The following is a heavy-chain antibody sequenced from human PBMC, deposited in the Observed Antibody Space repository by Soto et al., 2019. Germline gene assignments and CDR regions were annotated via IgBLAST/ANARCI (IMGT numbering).Heavy chain of an antibody. Sequence: SETLSLTCTVSGGSISSYYWSWIRQPPGKGLEWIGYIYYSGSTNYNPSLKSRVTISVDTSKNQFSLKLSSVTAADTAVYYCARALRAYNWNFENWFDPWGQGTLVTVSS. CDR1: GGSISSYY. CDR2: IYYSGST. CDR3: ARALRAYNWNFENWFDP. V-gene: IGHV4-59*08. D-gene: IGHD1-7*01. J-gene: IGHJ5*02.